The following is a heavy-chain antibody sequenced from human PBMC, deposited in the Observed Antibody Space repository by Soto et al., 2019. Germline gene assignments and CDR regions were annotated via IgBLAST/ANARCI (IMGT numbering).Heavy chain of an antibody. Sequence: ASVKVCKASGYIFTDYYMNWVRQAPGQGLEWMGWINPNSGGTNFAQKFQGRVTMTTDTSISTAYMELSGLTSDDTAVYYCARPYCGSNSCHNWFDPWGQGTLVTVSS. CDR3: ARPYCGSNSCHNWFDP. CDR2: INPNSGGT. D-gene: IGHD2-2*01. J-gene: IGHJ5*02. V-gene: IGHV1-2*02. CDR1: GYIFTDYY.